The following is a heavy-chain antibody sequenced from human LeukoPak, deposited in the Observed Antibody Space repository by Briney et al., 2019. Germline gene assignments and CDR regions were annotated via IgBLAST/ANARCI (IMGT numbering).Heavy chain of an antibody. Sequence: GGSLRLSCAASGFTFSSYAMSWVRQAPGKGLEWVSSMSGSGVSTYYADSVKGRFTISRDNSGNTLYLQMNSLRAEDTAVYYCAKVVIGDYVFDAFDIWGQGTMVTVSS. D-gene: IGHD4-17*01. V-gene: IGHV3-23*01. CDR3: AKVVIGDYVFDAFDI. CDR2: MSGSGVST. J-gene: IGHJ3*02. CDR1: GFTFSSYA.